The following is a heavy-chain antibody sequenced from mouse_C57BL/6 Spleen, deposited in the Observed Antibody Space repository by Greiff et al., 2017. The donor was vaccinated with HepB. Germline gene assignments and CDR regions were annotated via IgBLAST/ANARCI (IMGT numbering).Heavy chain of an antibody. CDR1: GYAFSSSW. Sequence: QVQLQQSGPELVKPGASVKISCKASGYAFSSSWMNWVKQRPGKGLEWIGRIYPGDGDTNYNGKFKGKATLTADKSSSTAYMQLSSLTSEDSAVYFCARFQNWDYFDYWGQGTTLTVSS. CDR2: IYPGDGDT. V-gene: IGHV1-82*01. D-gene: IGHD4-1*01. CDR3: ARFQNWDYFDY. J-gene: IGHJ2*01.